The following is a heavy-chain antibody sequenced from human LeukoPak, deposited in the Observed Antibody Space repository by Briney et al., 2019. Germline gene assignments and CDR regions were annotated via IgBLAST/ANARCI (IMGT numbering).Heavy chain of an antibody. CDR1: GFTFSRYW. Sequence: GGSLRLSCVGSGFTFSRYWMSWVRQAPGKGLEWVAFIRYDGSNKYYADSVKGRFTISRDNSKNTLYLQMNSLRAEDTAVYYCAKDFGEVNWFDPWGQGTLVTVSS. D-gene: IGHD3-10*01. CDR3: AKDFGEVNWFDP. V-gene: IGHV3-30*02. J-gene: IGHJ5*02. CDR2: IRYDGSNK.